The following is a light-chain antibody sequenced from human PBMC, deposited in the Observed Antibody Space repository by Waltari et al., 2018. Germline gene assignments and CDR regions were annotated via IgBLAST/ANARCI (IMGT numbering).Light chain of an antibody. Sequence: DIQMTQSPSSLSASVGDSVTITCREMQTINKYLNWYQKKPGRYPKVLISVISYLHTGVPSRFSGSGSGTDFTLTISSLQPEDFATYYCQQSDSLPLTFGGGTKVEIK. CDR1: QTINKY. CDR2: VIS. CDR3: QQSDSLPLT. J-gene: IGKJ4*01. V-gene: IGKV1-39*01.